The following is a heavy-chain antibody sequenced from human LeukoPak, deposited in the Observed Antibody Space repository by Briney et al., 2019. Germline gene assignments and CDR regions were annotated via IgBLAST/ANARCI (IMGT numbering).Heavy chain of an antibody. CDR2: ISWNSGSI. Sequence: PGRSLRLFCAASGFTFDDYAMHWVRQAPGKGLEWVSGISWNSGSIGYADSVKGRFTISRDNAKNSLYLQMNSLRTEDTALYYCTKDEGSMIVRPFDYWGQGTLVIVSS. J-gene: IGHJ4*02. CDR3: TKDEGSMIVRPFDY. V-gene: IGHV3-9*01. CDR1: GFTFDDYA. D-gene: IGHD3-22*01.